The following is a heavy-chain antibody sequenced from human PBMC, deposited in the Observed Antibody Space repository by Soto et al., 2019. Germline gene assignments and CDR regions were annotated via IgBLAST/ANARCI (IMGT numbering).Heavy chain of an antibody. Sequence: QVQLVESGGGVVQPGRSLRLSCAASGFTFNSYGMHWVRQAPGKGLEWVAVISYDGSNKYYADSVKGRFTISRDNSKNTLYLQMNSLRAEDTAVYYCAVSLVVTTDAFDIWGQGTMVTVSS. CDR3: AVSLVVTTDAFDI. D-gene: IGHD2-21*02. J-gene: IGHJ3*02. CDR1: GFTFNSYG. V-gene: IGHV3-30*03. CDR2: ISYDGSNK.